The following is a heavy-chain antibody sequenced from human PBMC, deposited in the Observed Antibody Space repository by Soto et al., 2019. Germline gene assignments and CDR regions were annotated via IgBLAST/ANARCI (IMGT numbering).Heavy chain of an antibody. CDR2: IYYSGST. J-gene: IGHJ4*02. V-gene: IGHV4-59*08. Sequence: PSETLSLTCTVSGGSISSYYWSWIRQPPGKGLEWIGYIYYSGSTNYNPSLKSRVTISVDTSKNQFSLKLSSVTAADTAVYYCARLDKCGGDCYNFHYWRQGTLVTVS. CDR3: ARLDKCGGDCYNFHY. CDR1: GGSISSYY. D-gene: IGHD2-21*02.